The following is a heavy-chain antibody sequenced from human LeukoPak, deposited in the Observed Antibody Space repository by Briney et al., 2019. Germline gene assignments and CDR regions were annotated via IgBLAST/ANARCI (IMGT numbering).Heavy chain of an antibody. V-gene: IGHV4-61*02. Sequence: PSETLSLTCTVSGGSISSGSYYWSWIRQPAGKGLEWIGRIYTSGSTNYNPSLKSRVTISVDTSKNQFSLKLSSVTAADTAVYYCARGTGSDFESWGQGTLVTVSS. CDR1: GGSISSGSYY. D-gene: IGHD2-2*01. CDR2: IYTSGST. J-gene: IGHJ4*02. CDR3: ARGTGSDFES.